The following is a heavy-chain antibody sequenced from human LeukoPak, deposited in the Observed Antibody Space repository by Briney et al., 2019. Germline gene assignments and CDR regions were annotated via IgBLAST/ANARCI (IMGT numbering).Heavy chain of an antibody. D-gene: IGHD2-8*01. CDR2: IYYSGST. CDR3: ARSIVLMVYPET. V-gene: IGHV4-39*01. CDR1: GGSISSSSYY. J-gene: IGHJ4*02. Sequence: SETLSLTCTVSGGSISSSSYYWGWIRQPPGKGLEWIGSIYYSGSTYYNPPLKSRVTISVDTSKNQFSLKLSSVTAADTAVYYCARSIVLMVYPETWGQGTLVTVSS.